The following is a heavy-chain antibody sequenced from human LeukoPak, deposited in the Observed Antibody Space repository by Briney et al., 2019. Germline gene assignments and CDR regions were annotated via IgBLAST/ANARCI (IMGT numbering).Heavy chain of an antibody. V-gene: IGHV3-30*02. J-gene: IGHJ4*02. Sequence: GGSLRLSCAASGFTFSSYGMHWVRQAPGKGLEWVSFIRYDGSNEYYADSVRGRFTISRDNSKNTLYLQMNSLRAEDTAEYYCARDLVGYDSSGRPGYWGQGTLVTVSS. CDR1: GFTFSSYG. CDR2: IRYDGSNE. D-gene: IGHD3-22*01. CDR3: ARDLVGYDSSGRPGY.